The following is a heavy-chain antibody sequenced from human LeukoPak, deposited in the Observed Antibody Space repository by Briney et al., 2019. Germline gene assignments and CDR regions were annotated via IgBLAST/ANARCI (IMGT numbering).Heavy chain of an antibody. D-gene: IGHD3-3*01. CDR2: MSGSGGST. Sequence: GGSLRLSCAASGFTFSSYAMSWVRQTPGKGLEWVSSMSGSGGSTNYADYVTGRFTISTGNSNNTLYLQMNSLRADDTAVYYCAKDGLRFLEWYLGYFDLWGRGTLVTVSS. V-gene: IGHV3-23*01. J-gene: IGHJ2*01. CDR3: AKDGLRFLEWYLGYFDL. CDR1: GFTFSSYA.